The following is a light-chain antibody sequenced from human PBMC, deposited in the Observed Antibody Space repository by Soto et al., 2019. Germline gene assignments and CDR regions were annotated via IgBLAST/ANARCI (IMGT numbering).Light chain of an antibody. J-gene: IGKJ1*01. CDR2: GAS. CDR1: QSVSSN. Sequence: EIVMTQSPATLSVSPGERATLSCRASQSVSSNLAWYQQKPGQAPRLLIYGASNRATGIPVRFSGSGSGTDFTLTISRLEPEDFAVYYCQQYGSSQWTFGQGTKV. V-gene: IGKV3-20*01. CDR3: QQYGSSQWT.